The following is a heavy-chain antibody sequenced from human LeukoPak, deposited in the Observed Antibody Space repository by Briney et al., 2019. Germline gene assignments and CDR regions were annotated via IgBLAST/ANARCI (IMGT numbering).Heavy chain of an antibody. Sequence: GGTLRLSCAASGFTFSSYGMSWVRQAPGKGLEWVSAISGSGGSTYYADSVKGRFTISRDNSKNTLYLQMNSLRAEDTAVYYCAKDTLTVAGTGYYFDYWGQGTLVTVSS. D-gene: IGHD6-19*01. J-gene: IGHJ4*02. CDR2: ISGSGGST. CDR3: AKDTLTVAGTGYYFDY. CDR1: GFTFSSYG. V-gene: IGHV3-23*01.